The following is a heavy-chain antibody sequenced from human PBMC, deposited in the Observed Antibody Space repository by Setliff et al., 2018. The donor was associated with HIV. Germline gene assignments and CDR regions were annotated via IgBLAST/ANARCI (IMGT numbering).Heavy chain of an antibody. CDR3: ARGIRTAAAPTFDH. J-gene: IGHJ4*02. Sequence: PSETLSLTCTVSGASISGDYWSWIRQPPGKGLEWIGYIYYSGSTNYNPSLKSRVTISVDTSKNQFSLKLSSVTAAGTAVYYCARGIRTAAAPTFDHWGQGALVTVSS. CDR2: IYYSGST. CDR1: GASISGDY. V-gene: IGHV4-59*12. D-gene: IGHD6-13*01.